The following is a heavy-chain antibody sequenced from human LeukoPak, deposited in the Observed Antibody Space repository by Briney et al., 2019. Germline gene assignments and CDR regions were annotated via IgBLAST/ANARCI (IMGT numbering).Heavy chain of an antibody. Sequence: PGGSLRLSCAASGFTFSGYWMHWVRQAPGKGLVWVSRVNGDGSSTNYADSVKGRFTISRDNAKNTLYLQMNSLRAEDTAVYYCARDGIAAVDFDYWGQGILVTVSS. CDR3: ARDGIAAVDFDY. CDR2: VNGDGSST. CDR1: GFTFSGYW. J-gene: IGHJ4*02. V-gene: IGHV3-74*01. D-gene: IGHD6-13*01.